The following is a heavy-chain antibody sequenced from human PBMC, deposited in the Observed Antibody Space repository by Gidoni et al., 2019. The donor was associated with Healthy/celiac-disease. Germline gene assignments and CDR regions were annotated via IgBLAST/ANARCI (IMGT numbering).Heavy chain of an antibody. Sequence: EVQLVESGGGLVKPGGSLRLPCSASGFTFSSYSMNWVRQAPGKGLEWVSSISSSSSYIYYADSVKGRFTISRDNAKNSLYLQMNSLRAEDTAVYYCARDTPRATVVYYYGMDVWGQGTTVTVSS. V-gene: IGHV3-21*01. CDR3: ARDTPRATVVYYYGMDV. D-gene: IGHD4-17*01. J-gene: IGHJ6*02. CDR2: ISSSSSYI. CDR1: GFTFSSYS.